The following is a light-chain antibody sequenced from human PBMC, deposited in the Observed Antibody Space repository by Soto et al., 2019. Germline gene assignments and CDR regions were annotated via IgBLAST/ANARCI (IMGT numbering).Light chain of an antibody. J-gene: IGKJ1*01. CDR2: GAS. V-gene: IGKV3-20*01. CDR1: QYVSVRF. Sequence: EIVLTQSPGTLSLSPGESATLSCRASQYVSVRFLAWYQQKPGQAPRLLIYGASDRATGIPDRFTGSGSGTDFTLTINRLEPEDFVVYFCQQYGSSPQTFGQGTKVEIK. CDR3: QQYGSSPQT.